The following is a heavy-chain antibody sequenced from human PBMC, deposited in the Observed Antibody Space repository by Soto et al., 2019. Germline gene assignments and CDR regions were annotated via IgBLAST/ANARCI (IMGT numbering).Heavy chain of an antibody. CDR2: MTGGGDTT. D-gene: IGHD3-22*01. CDR3: AKAYLGSSGMLEY. Sequence: PGKGLEWVAGMTGGGDTTWYADSVKGRFTIATDNFENTLHLQINSLRAEDTAVYYCAKAYLGSSGMLEYWGQGILVTVSS. V-gene: IGHV3-23*01. J-gene: IGHJ4*02.